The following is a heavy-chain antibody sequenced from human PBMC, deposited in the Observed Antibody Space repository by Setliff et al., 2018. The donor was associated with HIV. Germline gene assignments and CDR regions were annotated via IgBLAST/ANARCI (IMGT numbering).Heavy chain of an antibody. Sequence: GASVKVSCKASGGTFSSYAISWVRQAPGQGLEWMGGIIPIFGTANYAQKFQGRVTITADESTRTAYMEMSSLKYEDTAVYYCAATKGDWDRLLDAFDIWGQGTMVTVS. D-gene: IGHD2-21*02. CDR2: IIPIFGTA. CDR1: GGTFSSYA. J-gene: IGHJ3*02. CDR3: AATKGDWDRLLDAFDI. V-gene: IGHV1-69*13.